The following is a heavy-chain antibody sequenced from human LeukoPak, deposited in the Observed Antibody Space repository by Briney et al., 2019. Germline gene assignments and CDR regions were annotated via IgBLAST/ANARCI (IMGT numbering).Heavy chain of an antibody. CDR1: GYTFTIYY. Sequence: GASVTVSCKASGYTFTIYYMHWVRQAPGQGLDWMGIINPIGARTTYAQKFRGRLTMTRDTSTSTVYMELSSLRSEDTAVYYCARETALVTNYYSYYGMDVWGQETTVTVSS. V-gene: IGHV1-46*01. CDR3: ARETALVTNYYSYYGMDV. CDR2: INPIGART. J-gene: IGHJ6*02. D-gene: IGHD5-18*01.